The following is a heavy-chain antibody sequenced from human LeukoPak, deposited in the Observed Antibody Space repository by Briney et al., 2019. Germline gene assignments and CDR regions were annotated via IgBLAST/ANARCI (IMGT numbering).Heavy chain of an antibody. Sequence: GGSLRLSCAASGFIFSTYWMSWVRQAPGKGLEWVANIMQDGSEKYYVDSVKGRFTISRDNAKNSLYLQMNSLRAEDTAVYYCVRVPYYYAMHVWGQGTTVTVSS. CDR1: GFIFSTYW. CDR2: IMQDGSEK. J-gene: IGHJ6*02. V-gene: IGHV3-7*01. CDR3: VRVPYYYAMHV.